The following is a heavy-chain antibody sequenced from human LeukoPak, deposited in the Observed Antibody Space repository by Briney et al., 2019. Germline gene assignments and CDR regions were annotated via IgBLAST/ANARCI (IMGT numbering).Heavy chain of an antibody. CDR1: GYTFTSYY. D-gene: IGHD4-17*01. CDR3: ARVGNGDYFVGY. Sequence: ASVKVSCKTSGYTFTSYYMHWVRQAPGQGLEWMGIINPSGGSTSYAQKFQGRVTMTRDTSTSTVYMELSSLRSEDTAVYYCARVGNGDYFVGYWGQGTLVTVSS. V-gene: IGHV1-46*01. CDR2: INPSGGST. J-gene: IGHJ4*02.